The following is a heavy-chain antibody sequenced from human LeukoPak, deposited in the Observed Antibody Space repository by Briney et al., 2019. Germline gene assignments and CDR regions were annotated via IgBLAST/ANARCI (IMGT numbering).Heavy chain of an antibody. D-gene: IGHD5-18*01. CDR2: INPNSGGT. CDR3: ASPGRGYSYGLDAFDI. Sequence: APVKVSCKASGYTFTGYYMHWVRQAPGQGLEWMGWINPNSGGTNYAQKFQGRVTMTRDTSISTAYMELSRLRSDDTAVYYCASPGRGYSYGLDAFDIWGQGTMVTVSS. V-gene: IGHV1-2*02. CDR1: GYTFTGYY. J-gene: IGHJ3*02.